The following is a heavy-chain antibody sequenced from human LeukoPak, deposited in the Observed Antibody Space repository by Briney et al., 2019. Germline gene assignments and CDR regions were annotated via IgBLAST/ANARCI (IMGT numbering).Heavy chain of an antibody. D-gene: IGHD3-22*01. V-gene: IGHV4-4*07. Sequence: YPSETLSLTCTVSGGSISSYYWSWIRQPAGKGLEWIGRIYTSGSTNYNPSLKSRVTISVDTSKNQFSLKLSSVTAADTAVYYCARGVMHYYDSSGLWYFDLWGRGTLVTVSS. CDR1: GGSISSYY. CDR3: ARGVMHYYDSSGLWYFDL. J-gene: IGHJ2*01. CDR2: IYTSGST.